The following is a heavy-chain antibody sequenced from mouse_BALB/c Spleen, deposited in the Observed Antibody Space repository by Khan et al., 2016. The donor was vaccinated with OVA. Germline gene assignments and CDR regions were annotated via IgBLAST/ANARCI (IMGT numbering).Heavy chain of an antibody. D-gene: IGHD2-13*01. V-gene: IGHV5-4*02. J-gene: IGHJ3*01. CDR3: ARGYYGDPFAY. Sequence: EVELVESGGGLVKPGGSLKLSCAASVFTFSDYYMYWVRQTPEKRLEWVATISDGGSYTYYPDSVKGRFTISRDDAKKNLYLQMNSLKSEDTAMYNCARGYYGDPFAYWGQGTLVTVSA. CDR2: ISDGGSYT. CDR1: VFTFSDYY.